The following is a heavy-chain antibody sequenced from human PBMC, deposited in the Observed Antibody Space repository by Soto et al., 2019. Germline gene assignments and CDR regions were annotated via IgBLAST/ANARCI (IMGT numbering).Heavy chain of an antibody. V-gene: IGHV5-51*01. J-gene: IGHJ4*02. D-gene: IGHD3-22*01. CDR3: ARRYYYDSSGYPDY. Sequence: GESLKISCKGSGYSFTSYWIGWVRQIPGKGLEWMGIIYPGDSDTRYSPSFQGQVTISADKSISTAYLQWSGLKASDTAMYYCARRYYYDSSGYPDYWGQGTLVTVSS. CDR1: GYSFTSYW. CDR2: IYPGDSDT.